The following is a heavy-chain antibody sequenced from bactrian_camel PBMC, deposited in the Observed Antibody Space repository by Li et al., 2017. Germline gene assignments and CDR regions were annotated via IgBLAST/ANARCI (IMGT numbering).Heavy chain of an antibody. Sequence: HVQLVESGGGSVQAGGSLRLSCVASGDTRSSYCMAWFRQAPGKEREGVAAAGDDDVTSYTDSVKGRFTISRDNAENKVYLQMNSLKPEDTALHSCAKGAFSTADGVGHRVRGQGTQVTV. D-gene: IGHD1*01. CDR2: AGDDDVT. J-gene: IGHJ4*01. CDR1: GDTRSSYC. V-gene: IGHV3-3*01.